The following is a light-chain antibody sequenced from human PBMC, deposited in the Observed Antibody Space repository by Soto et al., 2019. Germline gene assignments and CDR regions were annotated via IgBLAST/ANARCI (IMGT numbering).Light chain of an antibody. J-gene: IGKJ1*01. CDR2: GAS. CDR1: QSVRSNY. Sequence: EIVLTQSPGTLSLSPGERATLSCRASQSVRSNYLAWYQQKPGQAPRLLIYGASSRATGIPDWFSGSGSGTDFTLTINRLEPEDFAVYYYQQYGPSPRTFGQGTKVEIK. CDR3: QQYGPSPRT. V-gene: IGKV3-20*01.